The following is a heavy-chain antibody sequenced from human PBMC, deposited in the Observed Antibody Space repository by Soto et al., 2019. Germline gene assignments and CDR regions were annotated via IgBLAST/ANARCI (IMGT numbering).Heavy chain of an antibody. J-gene: IGHJ4*02. CDR2: IYYSGST. Sequence: SETLSLTCTVSGGSISSGDYYWSWIRQPPGKGLEWIGHIYYSGSTYYNPSLESRVTISVDTSKNQFSLKLSSVTAADTAVYYCAREIAAGRFDYWGQGTLVTVSS. CDR3: AREIAAGRFDY. CDR1: GGSISSGDYY. D-gene: IGHD6-13*01. V-gene: IGHV4-30-4*01.